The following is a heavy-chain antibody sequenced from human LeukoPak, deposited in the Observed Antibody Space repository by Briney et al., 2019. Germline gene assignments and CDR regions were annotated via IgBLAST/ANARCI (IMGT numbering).Heavy chain of an antibody. CDR2: IGYDGSNK. D-gene: IGHD1-7*01. Sequence: PGGSLRLSCAVSGFIFSNYGMHWVRQAPGKGLEWGAFIGYDGSNKYYADSVKGRFTVSRDNSKNTLYLEMNSLRGEDTAVYYCEKRNSFYLDYWGHGTLVTVCS. J-gene: IGHJ4*01. CDR3: EKRNSFYLDY. V-gene: IGHV3-30*02. CDR1: GFIFSNYG.